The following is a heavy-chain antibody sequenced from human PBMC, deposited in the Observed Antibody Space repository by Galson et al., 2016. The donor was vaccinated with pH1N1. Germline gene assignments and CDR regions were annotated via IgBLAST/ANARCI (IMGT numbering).Heavy chain of an antibody. CDR1: GASMKSYY. Sequence: SETLSLTCSVSGASMKSYYWSWIRHPAEKTLEWIGRVHMTGGITYNPSLKSRVTISIDTSKNQFSLKMASVAAADTAVYLCARESSEWLIISGHRVELNWFDPWGQGTLVTVSS. V-gene: IGHV4-4*07. D-gene: IGHD3-3*01. J-gene: IGHJ5*02. CDR3: ARESSEWLIISGHRVELNWFDP. CDR2: VHMTGGI.